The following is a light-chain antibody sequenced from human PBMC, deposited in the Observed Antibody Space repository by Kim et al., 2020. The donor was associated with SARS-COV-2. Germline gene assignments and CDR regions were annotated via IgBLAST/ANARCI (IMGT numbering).Light chain of an antibody. CDR3: AAWDDSLKGMV. V-gene: IGLV1-44*01. CDR1: SSNIGSNT. CDR2: SNN. J-gene: IGLJ2*01. Sequence: ELTQPPSASGTPGQRVTISCSGSSSNIGSNTVNWYQQLPGTAPKLLIYSNNQRPSGVPDRFSGSKSGTSASLAISGLQSEDEADYYCAAWDDSLKGMVFGGGTQLTVL.